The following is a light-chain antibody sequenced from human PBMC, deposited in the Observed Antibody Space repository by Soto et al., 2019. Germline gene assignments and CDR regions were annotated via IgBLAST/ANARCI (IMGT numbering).Light chain of an antibody. Sequence: QAVVTQEPSLTVSPGWTVTRTCGSSTGAVTSGHYPYWFQQKPGQAPRTLIYDTSNNNSWTPARFSGSLLGGKAALSLSGAQPEDEAEYYCLLAYSGARVFGGGTKLTV. CDR3: LLAYSGARV. CDR2: DTS. J-gene: IGLJ2*01. CDR1: TGAVTSGHY. V-gene: IGLV7-46*01.